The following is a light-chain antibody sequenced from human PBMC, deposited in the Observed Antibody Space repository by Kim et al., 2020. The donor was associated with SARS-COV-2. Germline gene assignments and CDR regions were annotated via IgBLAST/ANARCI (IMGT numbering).Light chain of an antibody. CDR3: QQRSNWPL. CDR1: QSVSNS. V-gene: IGKV3-11*01. Sequence: EIVLTQSPATLSLSPGERATLSCSASQSVSNSLAWYQQKPGQAPRLLIYDASNRATGIPARFSGSGSGTDFTLTISSLEPEDFAVYYCQQRSNWPLFGQGTRLEIK. CDR2: DAS. J-gene: IGKJ5*01.